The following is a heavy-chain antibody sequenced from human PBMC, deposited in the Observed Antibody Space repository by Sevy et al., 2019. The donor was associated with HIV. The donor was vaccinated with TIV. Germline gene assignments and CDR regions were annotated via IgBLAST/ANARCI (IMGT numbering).Heavy chain of an antibody. CDR1: GFTFSSYA. CDR2: ISGSGGST. D-gene: IGHD2-15*01. Sequence: GGSLRLSCAASGFTFSSYAMSWVRQAPGKGLEWVSAISGSGGSTYYADSVKGRFTISRDNSKNTRYLQMNSLRAEDTAVYYCAKRGYCSGGSCYPFDYWGQGTLVTVSS. V-gene: IGHV3-23*01. J-gene: IGHJ4*02. CDR3: AKRGYCSGGSCYPFDY.